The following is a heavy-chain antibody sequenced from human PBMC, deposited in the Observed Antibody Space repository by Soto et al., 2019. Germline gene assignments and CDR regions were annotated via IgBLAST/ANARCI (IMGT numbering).Heavy chain of an antibody. J-gene: IGHJ4*02. Sequence: SETLSLTCTVSGGSMSSSNWWNWVRQPPGKGLEWIGETHHSGRTNYNPSLKSRVTISVDKSKNHFSLKLSSVTAADTAVYYCARVPDSWGQGTLVTVSS. CDR2: THHSGRT. V-gene: IGHV4-4*02. CDR3: ARVPDS. CDR1: GGSMSSSNW.